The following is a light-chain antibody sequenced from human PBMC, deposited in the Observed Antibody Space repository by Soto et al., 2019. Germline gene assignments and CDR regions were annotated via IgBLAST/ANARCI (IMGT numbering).Light chain of an antibody. J-gene: IGKJ1*01. CDR1: QSVTYN. V-gene: IGKV3-15*01. Sequence: EISMTQSPATLSASPGDRVTLSCRASQSVTYNLAWYQQRPGQAPSLLVYGASTRATGIPPRFRGRGSGTEFTLTITSLQSEDFAVYFCQQYNDRLWTFGQGTRVEIK. CDR2: GAS. CDR3: QQYNDRLWT.